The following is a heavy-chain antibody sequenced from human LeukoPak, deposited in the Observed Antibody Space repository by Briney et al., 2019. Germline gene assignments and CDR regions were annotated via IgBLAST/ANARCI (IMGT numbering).Heavy chain of an antibody. D-gene: IGHD3-16*01. CDR2: IWYDGSNK. CDR3: ARGGPEWPLDY. Sequence: GGSLRLSCAASGFSFSSYGMLWVRQAPGKGLEWVAVIWYDGSNKYYADSVKGRFTISRDSSNNTLYLQMNSLRVEDTAVYYCARGGPEWPLDYWGQGTLVTVSS. V-gene: IGHV3-33*01. J-gene: IGHJ4*02. CDR1: GFSFSSYG.